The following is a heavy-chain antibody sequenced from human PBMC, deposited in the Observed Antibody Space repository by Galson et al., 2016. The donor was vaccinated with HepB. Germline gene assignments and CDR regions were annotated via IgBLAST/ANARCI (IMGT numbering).Heavy chain of an antibody. D-gene: IGHD3-9*01. CDR1: GFSFDDYA. CDR2: ISWNSGSS. J-gene: IGHJ4*02. V-gene: IGHV3-9*01. CDR3: AKVRGQDILTGLGPPTFDY. Sequence: SLRLSCAASGFSFDDYAMHWVRQAPGQGLEWVSGISWNSGSSGYADSVKGRFTISRNNAKNSLFLQMNSLRPEDTAFYYCAKVRGQDILTGLGPPTFDYWGQGALVTVSS.